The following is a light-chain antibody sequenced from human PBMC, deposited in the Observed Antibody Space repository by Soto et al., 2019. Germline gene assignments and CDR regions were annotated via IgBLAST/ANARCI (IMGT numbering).Light chain of an antibody. CDR3: QQYGNSPSWT. V-gene: IGKV3-20*01. Sequence: EIVLTQSPGTLSLSPGERATLSCRASQSVSSSYLDWYQQKPGQAPRLLIYGASSRATGIPDRFSCSGSGKDFPPTIRRLEPPDFAVYYCQQYGNSPSWTFGKGTKVEIK. CDR1: QSVSSSY. J-gene: IGKJ1*01. CDR2: GAS.